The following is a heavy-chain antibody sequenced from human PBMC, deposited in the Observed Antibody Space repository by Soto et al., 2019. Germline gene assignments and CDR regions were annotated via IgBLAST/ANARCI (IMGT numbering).Heavy chain of an antibody. D-gene: IGHD6-6*01. CDR3: ARDLCQLVPDA. J-gene: IGHJ5*02. CDR2: ISGYNGVT. V-gene: IGHV1-18*01. Sequence: GASVKVSCKASGYTFINYGISWVRQAPGQGFEWMGWISGYNGVTNYAQKFQDRVTITTDTSTSTAYMELRSLRSDDTAVYYCARDLCQLVPDAWGQGTLVTVSS. CDR1: GYTFINYG.